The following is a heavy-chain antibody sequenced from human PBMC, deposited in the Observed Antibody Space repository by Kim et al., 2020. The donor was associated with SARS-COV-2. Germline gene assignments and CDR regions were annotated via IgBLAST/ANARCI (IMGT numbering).Heavy chain of an antibody. CDR2: ISYDGSNK. Sequence: GGSLRLSCAASGFTFSSYAMHWVRQAPGKGLEWVAVISYDGSNKYYADSVKGRFTISRDNSKNTLYLQMNSLRAEDTAVYYCARESYYDYFDYWGQGTLVTVSS. J-gene: IGHJ4*02. CDR3: ARESYYDYFDY. CDR1: GFTFSSYA. V-gene: IGHV3-30*04. D-gene: IGHD3-10*01.